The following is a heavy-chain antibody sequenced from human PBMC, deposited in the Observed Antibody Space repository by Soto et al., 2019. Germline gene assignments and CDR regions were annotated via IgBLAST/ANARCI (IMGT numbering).Heavy chain of an antibody. Sequence: QVQLQESGPGLVKPSQTLSLTCTVSGGSISSGGYYWSWIRQHPGKGLEWIGYIYYSGSTYYNPSLKSRVTKSVDTSKNQFSLKLSSVTAADTAVYYGARVVYYDFWSGYYNWFDPWGQGTLVTVSS. J-gene: IGHJ5*02. CDR3: ARVVYYDFWSGYYNWFDP. D-gene: IGHD3-3*01. V-gene: IGHV4-31*03. CDR2: IYYSGST. CDR1: GGSISSGGYY.